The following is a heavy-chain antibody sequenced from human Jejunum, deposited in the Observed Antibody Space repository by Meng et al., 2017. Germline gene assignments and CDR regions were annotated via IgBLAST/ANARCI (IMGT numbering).Heavy chain of an antibody. CDR3: ARETGRTGEYCDH. Sequence: QVHLVQAGAEVTKPGASVKVSCKASGYTFPPYNIHWLRQAPGQGLEWMGRINPNSGQTKFAQKFQGRVTMTRDTSITTAYMELSRLTSDDMAVYFCARETGRTGEYCDHWGQGTLVTVSS. CDR1: GYTFPPYN. V-gene: IGHV1-2*06. J-gene: IGHJ4*02. CDR2: INPNSGQT. D-gene: IGHD1/OR15-1a*01.